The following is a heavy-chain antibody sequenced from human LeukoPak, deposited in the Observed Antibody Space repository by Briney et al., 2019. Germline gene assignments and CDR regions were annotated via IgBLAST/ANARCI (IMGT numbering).Heavy chain of an antibody. J-gene: IGHJ6*03. CDR3: ARADHFWIAARPDYYYYMDV. CDR1: GGTFSSYA. Sequence: GSSVKVSCKASGGTFSSYAISWVRQAPGQGLEWMGWINPNSGGTNFAQKFQGRVTMTRDTSISTAYMELSRLRSDDTAVYYCARADHFWIAARPDYYYYMDVWGKGTTVTVSS. V-gene: IGHV1-2*02. CDR2: INPNSGGT. D-gene: IGHD6-6*01.